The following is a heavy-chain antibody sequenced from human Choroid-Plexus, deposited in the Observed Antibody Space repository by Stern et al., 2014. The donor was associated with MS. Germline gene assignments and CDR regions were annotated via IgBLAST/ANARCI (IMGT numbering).Heavy chain of an antibody. CDR1: GFTFGSCA. D-gene: IGHD2/OR15-2a*01. V-gene: IGHV3-30*18. J-gene: IGHJ5*02. Sequence: QVQLGESGGGVVQPGRPLRLSCVASGFTFGSCAMHWVRQAPGKGLGWGAGVSYDGSNKYYADSVKGRFTISRDNSQNTLYMQMSSLRPEDTAVYYCAKDRQYLTYFFDHWGQGSLVTGSS. CDR3: AKDRQYLTYFFDH. CDR2: VSYDGSNK.